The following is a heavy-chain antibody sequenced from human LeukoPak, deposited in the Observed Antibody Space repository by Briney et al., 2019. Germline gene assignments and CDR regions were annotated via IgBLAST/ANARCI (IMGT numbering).Heavy chain of an antibody. CDR1: GGSISSYY. V-gene: IGHV4-59*01. D-gene: IGHD3-10*01. Sequence: SETLSLTCSVSGGSISSYYWSWIRQPPGKGLEWIGHLYYSGSTNSNPSLKGRVTMSVDTSKNQFSLKLRSVTAADTAVYYCARGGSGISNAFDIWGQGTMVTVSS. CDR3: ARGGSGISNAFDI. CDR2: LYYSGST. J-gene: IGHJ3*02.